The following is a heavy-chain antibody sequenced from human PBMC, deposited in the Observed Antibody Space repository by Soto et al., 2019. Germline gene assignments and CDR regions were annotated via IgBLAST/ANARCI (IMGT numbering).Heavy chain of an antibody. D-gene: IGHD3-22*01. J-gene: IGHJ4*02. CDR1: GFTFSSYA. V-gene: IGHV3-23*01. CDR2: ISGSGGST. Sequence: GGSLRLSCAASGFTFSSYAMSWVRQAPGKGLEWVSAISGSGGSTYYADSVKGRFTISRDNSKNTLYLQMNSLRAEDTAVYYCAKSYLIVVVITTYFDYWGQGTLVTVSS. CDR3: AKSYLIVVVITTYFDY.